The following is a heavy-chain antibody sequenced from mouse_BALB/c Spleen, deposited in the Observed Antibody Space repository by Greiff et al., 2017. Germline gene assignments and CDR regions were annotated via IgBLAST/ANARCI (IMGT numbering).Heavy chain of an antibody. V-gene: IGHV1-15*01. CDR1: GYTFTDYE. CDR2: IDPETGGT. J-gene: IGHJ3*01. D-gene: IGHD1-1*01. Sequence: QVQLQQSGAELVRPGASVTLSCTASGYTFTDYEMHWVKQTPVHGLEWIGAIDPETGGTAYKQKFKGKATLTADKSSSTAYMELRSLTSEDSAVYYCTRDCYGSSSDGLAYWGQGTLVTVSA. CDR3: TRDCYGSSSDGLAY.